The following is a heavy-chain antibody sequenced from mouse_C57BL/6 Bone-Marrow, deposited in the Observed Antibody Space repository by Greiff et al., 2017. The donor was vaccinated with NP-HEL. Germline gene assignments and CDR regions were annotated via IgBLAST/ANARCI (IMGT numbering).Heavy chain of an antibody. CDR3: ARSPYYGSSYDAMDY. CDR1: GFSINSDCY. V-gene: IGHV3-3*01. D-gene: IGHD1-1*01. Sequence: VQLQQSGPSLVRPSQSLSLTCTVTGFSINSDCYWIWIRQLPGNKLEYIGYTFYSGVTYYNPSLESRTYITRDKSKNQFSLKLSSVTTEDTATYYCARSPYYGSSYDAMDYWGQGTSVTVSS. CDR2: TFYSGVT. J-gene: IGHJ4*01.